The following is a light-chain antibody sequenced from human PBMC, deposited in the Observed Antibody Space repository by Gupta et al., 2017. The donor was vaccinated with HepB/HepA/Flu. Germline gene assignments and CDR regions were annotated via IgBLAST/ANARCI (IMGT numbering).Light chain of an antibody. Sequence: ILSPPPPVSAAPAQRVTTSCTGSSFDIGADNDVHWYRQSPGTAPRLIIYDNINRPSGVPDRLSGSKSGTSASLAITGLQTEDEADYYCQSWDSRLNGYVFGAGTKVTVL. V-gene: IGLV1-40*01. CDR1: SFDIGADND. CDR2: DNI. J-gene: IGLJ1*01. CDR3: QSWDSRLNGYV.